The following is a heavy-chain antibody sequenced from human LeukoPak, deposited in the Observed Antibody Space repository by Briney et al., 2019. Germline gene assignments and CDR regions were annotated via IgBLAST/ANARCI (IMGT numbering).Heavy chain of an antibody. Sequence: GGSLRLSCAASGFTFSSYWMSWVRQAPGKGLEWVANIKQDGSEKYYVDPVKGRFTISRDNAKNSLYLQMNSLRAEDTAVYYCARVGLYDFWSAYGMDVWGQGTTVTVSS. J-gene: IGHJ6*02. D-gene: IGHD3-3*01. V-gene: IGHV3-7*01. CDR3: ARVGLYDFWSAYGMDV. CDR2: IKQDGSEK. CDR1: GFTFSSYW.